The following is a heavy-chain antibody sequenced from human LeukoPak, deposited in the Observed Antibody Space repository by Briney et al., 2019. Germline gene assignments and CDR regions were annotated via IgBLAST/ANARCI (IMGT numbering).Heavy chain of an antibody. J-gene: IGHJ6*02. V-gene: IGHV1-18*01. D-gene: IGHD2-2*01. CDR3: ATLSSTSLNYYYYCLDV. CDR2: ISAYNGNT. Sequence: ASVKVSCKASGYTFTSYGISWVRQAPGQGLEWMGWISAYNGNTNYAQKLQGRVTMTTDTSTSTAYMELRSLRSDDTAVYYCATLSSTSLNYYYYCLDVWGQGTTVTVYS. CDR1: GYTFTSYG.